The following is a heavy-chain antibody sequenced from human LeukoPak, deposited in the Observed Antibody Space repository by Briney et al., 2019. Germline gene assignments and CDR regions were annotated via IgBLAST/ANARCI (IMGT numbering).Heavy chain of an antibody. CDR3: TKYTWNWDWFDP. CDR1: GFTFSNAW. J-gene: IGHJ5*02. V-gene: IGHV3-15*01. CDR2: IKSKTDGGTT. D-gene: IGHD1-7*01. Sequence: SGGSLRLSCAASGFTFSNAWMSWVRQAPGKGLEWVGRIKSKTDGGTTDYAAPVKGRFTISRDDSKNTLYLQMNSLKTEDTAVYYCTKYTWNWDWFDPWGQGTLVTVSS.